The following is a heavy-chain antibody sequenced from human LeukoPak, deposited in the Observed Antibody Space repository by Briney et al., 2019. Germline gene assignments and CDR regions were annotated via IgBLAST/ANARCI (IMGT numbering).Heavy chain of an antibody. D-gene: IGHD2-2*01. J-gene: IGHJ4*02. V-gene: IGHV1-69*13. CDR1: GGTFSSYA. CDR3: ASSLIVVVPAARGLGD. CDR2: IIPIFGTA. Sequence: SVKVSCKASGGTFSSYAISWVRQAPGQGLEWMGGIIPIFGTANYAQKFQGRVTITADESTSTAYMELSSLRSEDTAVYYCASSLIVVVPAARGLGDWGQGTLSPSPQ.